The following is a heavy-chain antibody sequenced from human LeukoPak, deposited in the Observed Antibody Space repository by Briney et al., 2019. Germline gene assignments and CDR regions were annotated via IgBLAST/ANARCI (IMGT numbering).Heavy chain of an antibody. J-gene: IGHJ4*02. CDR3: AKRRGYGSGSPMGY. CDR2: ISGSGGST. Sequence: PGGSLRLSCAASGFTFSSYAMSWVRQAPGKGLEWVSAISGSGGSTYYADSVKGRFTISRDKSKNTLYLQMNSLRAEDTAVYYCAKRRGYGSGSPMGYWGQGTLVTVSS. CDR1: GFTFSSYA. D-gene: IGHD3-10*01. V-gene: IGHV3-23*01.